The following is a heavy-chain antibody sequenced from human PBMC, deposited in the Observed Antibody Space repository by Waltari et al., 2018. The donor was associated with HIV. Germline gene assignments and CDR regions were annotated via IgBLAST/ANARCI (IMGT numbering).Heavy chain of an antibody. Sequence: QTHLVQSGAEMKKPRLSVKVSSKASCYTFISYGIRWVRPDPGHGLEWMGWISTYNANTNYAQSLQGRVTMTTDTSTTTAYMELRSLTSDDTAVYYCARDGLRYSGTFYSDYWGQGTLVTVSS. CDR1: CYTFISYG. J-gene: IGHJ4*02. CDR3: ARDGLRYSGTFYSDY. D-gene: IGHD1-26*01. CDR2: ISTYNANT. V-gene: IGHV1-18*01.